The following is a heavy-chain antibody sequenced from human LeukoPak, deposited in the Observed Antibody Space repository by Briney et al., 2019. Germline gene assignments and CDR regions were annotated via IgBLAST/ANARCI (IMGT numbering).Heavy chain of an antibody. J-gene: IGHJ3*01. CDR2: IDPVDSYT. V-gene: IGHV5-10-1*01. CDR1: GYSFTNYW. CDR3: ARPVTGSYSGAFDV. Sequence: GESLKISCKASGYSFTNYWIIWVRRMPGKGLEWMGRIDPVDSYTNYSPSFQSHVTISADKSIGTAYLQWSSLKASDTAMYYCARPVTGSYSGAFDVWGQGTMVTVSS. D-gene: IGHD1-26*01.